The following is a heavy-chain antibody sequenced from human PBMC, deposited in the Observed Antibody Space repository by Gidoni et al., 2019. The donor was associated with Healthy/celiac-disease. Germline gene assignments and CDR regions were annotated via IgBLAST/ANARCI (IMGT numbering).Heavy chain of an antibody. CDR3: AKDILTYYDFWSGYYTDGMDV. V-gene: IGHV3-43*02. Sequence: EVQLVESGGGVVQPGGSLRLSCAASGFTFDDYAMHWVRQAPGKGLEWVSLISGDGGSTYYADSVKGRFTISRDNSKNSLYLQMNSLRTEDTALYYCAKDILTYYDFWSGYYTDGMDVWGQGTTVTVS. CDR2: ISGDGGST. D-gene: IGHD3-3*01. CDR1: GFTFDDYA. J-gene: IGHJ6*02.